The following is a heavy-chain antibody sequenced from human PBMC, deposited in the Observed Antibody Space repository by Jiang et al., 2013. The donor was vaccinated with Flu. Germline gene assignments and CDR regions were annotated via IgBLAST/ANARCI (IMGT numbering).Heavy chain of an antibody. V-gene: IGHV1-3*01. J-gene: IGHJ4*02. CDR2: MNGVTGNI. CDR3: ARGSVLREVIVFGYFDY. CDR1: RYTFTQSV. D-gene: IGHD2-21*01. Sequence: GAEVKKPGASVKVSCEASRYTFTQSVIHWVRQAPGQRLEWMGWMNGVTGNIKYSEKFQDRATISGDTSASTVYLELSSLRSEDTAVYYCARGSVLREVIVFGYFDYWSQGTLVTVSP.